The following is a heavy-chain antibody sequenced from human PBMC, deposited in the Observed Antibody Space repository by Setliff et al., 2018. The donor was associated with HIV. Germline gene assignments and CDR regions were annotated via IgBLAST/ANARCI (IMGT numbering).Heavy chain of an antibody. J-gene: IGHJ3*02. D-gene: IGHD2-15*01. CDR3: ARSDCSSVRCYLGHAFEI. CDR1: GGTFSDYT. Sequence: VASVKVSCKASGGTFSDYTVNWVRQAPGQGLGWMGRIIPIIGIENYAQKFQGRVTITADKSTSTAYMELNSLRSDDTAIYYCARSDCSSVRCYLGHAFEIWGQETMVTVSS. CDR2: IIPIIGIE. V-gene: IGHV1-69*02.